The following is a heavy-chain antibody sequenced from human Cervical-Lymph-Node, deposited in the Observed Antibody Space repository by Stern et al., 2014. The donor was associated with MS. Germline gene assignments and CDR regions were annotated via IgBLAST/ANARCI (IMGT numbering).Heavy chain of an antibody. CDR1: GYTFAFYW. V-gene: IGHV5-51*01. CDR2: IYPGDSKT. J-gene: IGHJ5*02. CDR3: ARLVNFNYFDP. D-gene: IGHD3-22*01. Sequence: MQLVESGADVKKPGGSVKISCKGSGYTFAFYWIAWVRQMPGKGLEWMGIIYPGDSKTTYSPSFEGQVTFSADESISTAYLHWNSLKASDTAIYYCARLVNFNYFDPWGQGTLVTVSS.